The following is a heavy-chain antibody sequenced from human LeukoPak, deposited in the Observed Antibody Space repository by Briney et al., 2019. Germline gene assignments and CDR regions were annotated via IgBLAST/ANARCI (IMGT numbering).Heavy chain of an antibody. CDR3: ARGSSITIFGVVIYYYYGMDV. CDR2: IYSGGST. Sequence: GGSLRLSCAASGFTVSSNYMSWVRQAPGKGLEWVSVIYSGGSTYYADSVKGRFTISRDNSKNTLYLQMNSLRAEDTAVYYCARGSSITIFGVVIYYYYGMDVWGQGTTVTVSS. J-gene: IGHJ6*02. CDR1: GFTVSSNY. D-gene: IGHD3-3*01. V-gene: IGHV3-53*01.